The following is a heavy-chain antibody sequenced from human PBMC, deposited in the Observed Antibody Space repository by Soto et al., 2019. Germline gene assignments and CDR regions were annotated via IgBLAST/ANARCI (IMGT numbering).Heavy chain of an antibody. J-gene: IGHJ3*02. V-gene: IGHV3-23*01. D-gene: IGHD3-16*02. CDR2: LSGSGGST. CDR1: GFTFSSYA. CDR3: AKDLRGITFGGVIARDAFDI. Sequence: EVQLLESGGGLVQPGGSLRLSCAASGFTFSSYAMSWVRQAPGKGLEWVSALSGSGGSTYYADSVKGRFTISRDNSKNTLYLQMNSLRAEDTAVYYCAKDLRGITFGGVIARDAFDIWGQGTMVTVSS.